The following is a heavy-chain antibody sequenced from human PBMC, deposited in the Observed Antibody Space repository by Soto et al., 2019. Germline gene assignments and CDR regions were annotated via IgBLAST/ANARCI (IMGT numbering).Heavy chain of an antibody. Sequence: GGSLRLSCAASGFTFGSYAMGWVRQAPGKGLEWVSTLTRSGTTPYAESVRGRFTISRDNSKNTLYLQMDDLRAEDTAVYYCVREKGSQLRLDVRGQGTTVTVSS. J-gene: IGHJ6*02. CDR2: LTRSGTT. V-gene: IGHV3-23*01. D-gene: IGHD3-16*01. CDR3: VREKGSQLRLDV. CDR1: GFTFGSYA.